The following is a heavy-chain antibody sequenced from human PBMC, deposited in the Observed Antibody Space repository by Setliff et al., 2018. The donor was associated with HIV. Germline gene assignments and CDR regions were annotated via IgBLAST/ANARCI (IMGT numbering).Heavy chain of an antibody. CDR2: LTPHSGDT. J-gene: IGHJ5*02. Sequence: GASVKVSCKASGYTFLNYDINWLRQAPGQGLEWMGRLTPHSGDTISADRFQGRHVMTTNTSTTTAFMELSSLRSDDTALYFCARGWGLWFGQLSILPLDPWGQGTLVTVSS. D-gene: IGHD3-10*01. CDR1: GYTFLNYD. CDR3: ARGWGLWFGQLSILPLDP. V-gene: IGHV1-8*01.